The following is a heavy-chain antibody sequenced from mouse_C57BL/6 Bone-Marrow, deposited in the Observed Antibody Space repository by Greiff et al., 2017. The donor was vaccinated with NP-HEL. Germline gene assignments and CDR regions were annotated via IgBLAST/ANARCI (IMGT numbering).Heavy chain of an antibody. J-gene: IGHJ3*01. D-gene: IGHD2-4*01. V-gene: IGHV1-69*01. CDR3: ARYYDYALPD. CDR2: IDPSDSYT. Sequence: QVQLQQPGAELVMPGASVKLSCKASGYTFTSYWMHWVKQRPGQGLEWIGEIDPSDSYTNYNQKFKGKSTLTVDKSSSTAYMQLSSLTSEDSAVYYCARYYDYALPDWGQGTLVTVSA. CDR1: GYTFTSYW.